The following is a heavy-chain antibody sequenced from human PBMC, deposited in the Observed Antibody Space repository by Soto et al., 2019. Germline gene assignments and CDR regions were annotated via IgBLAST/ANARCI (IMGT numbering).Heavy chain of an antibody. CDR3: ARDGRTYGAPFDP. CDR1: GFSLSTSGMC. V-gene: IGHV2-70*02. Sequence: SGPTLVNPTQTLTLTCTFSGFSLSTSGMCVSWIRPPPGKALEWLALIDWDDDKYCSTSLKTRLTISKDTSKNQVVLTMTNMDPVDTAVYYCARDGRTYGAPFDPWGQGTLVTVSS. D-gene: IGHD4-17*01. J-gene: IGHJ5*02. CDR2: IDWDDDK.